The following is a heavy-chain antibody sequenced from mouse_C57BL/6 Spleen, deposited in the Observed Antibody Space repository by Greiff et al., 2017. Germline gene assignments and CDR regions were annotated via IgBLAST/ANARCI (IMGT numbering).Heavy chain of an antibody. CDR3: ARLYGNYDYFDY. J-gene: IGHJ2*01. Sequence: EVKLMESGGGLVQPGGSLSLSCAASGFTFTDYYMSWVRPPPGKALEWLGFIRNKANGYTTEYSASVKGRFTISRDNSQSILYLQMNALRAEDSATYYCARLYGNYDYFDYWGQGTTLTVSS. CDR1: GFTFTDYY. V-gene: IGHV7-3*01. D-gene: IGHD2-1*01. CDR2: IRNKANGYTT.